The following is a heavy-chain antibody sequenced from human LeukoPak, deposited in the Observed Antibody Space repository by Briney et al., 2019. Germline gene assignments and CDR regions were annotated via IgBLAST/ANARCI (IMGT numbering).Heavy chain of an antibody. CDR2: IHDSGST. CDR1: GGSISNYY. Sequence: SATLSLTCTVSGGSISNYYWSWIRQSPEKGLEWIGYIHDSGSTNYNPSLKSRVTISVDTSKNQFSLKLSSVTAADTAVYYCARLDAAAGRYLQFFYWGQGTLVTVSS. V-gene: IGHV4-59*08. D-gene: IGHD5-24*01. CDR3: ARLDAAAGRYLQFFY. J-gene: IGHJ4*02.